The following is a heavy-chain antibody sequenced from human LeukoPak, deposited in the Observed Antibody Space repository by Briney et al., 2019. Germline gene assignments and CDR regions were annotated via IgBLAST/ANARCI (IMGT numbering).Heavy chain of an antibody. V-gene: IGHV3-21*06. CDR1: GFTFSNYN. J-gene: IGHJ3*02. Sequence: GGSLRLTCAASGFTFSNYNMNWVRQAPGKRLEWVSYISSRGSYTYYADSVKGRFTISRDNAKNSLYLQTNSLRAEDTAVYYCARIDAFDIWGQGTMVTVSS. CDR3: ARIDAFDI. CDR2: ISSRGSYT.